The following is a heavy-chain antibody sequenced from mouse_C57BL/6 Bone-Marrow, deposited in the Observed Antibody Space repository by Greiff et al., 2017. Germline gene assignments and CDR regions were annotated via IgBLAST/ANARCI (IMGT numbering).Heavy chain of an antibody. J-gene: IGHJ2*01. CDR2: ISYDGSN. D-gene: IGHD2-3*01. Sequence: EVKLQESGPGLVKPSQSLSLTCSVTGYSITSGYYWNWIRQFPGNKLEWMGYISYDGSNNYNPSLKNRISITRDTSKNQFFLKLNSVTTEDTATYYCARGGWLLRRFDYWGQGTTLTVSS. CDR1: GYSITSGYY. CDR3: ARGGWLLRRFDY. V-gene: IGHV3-6*01.